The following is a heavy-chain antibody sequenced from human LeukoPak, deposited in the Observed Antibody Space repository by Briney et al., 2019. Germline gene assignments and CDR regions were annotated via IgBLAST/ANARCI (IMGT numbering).Heavy chain of an antibody. D-gene: IGHD4-17*01. J-gene: IGHJ4*02. CDR3: AKDVYGDYGGLDY. CDR1: GFTLSSYE. Sequence: PGGSLRLSCAASGFTLSSYEINWVRQAPGKGLEWISYINSDGSTIYYADSVKGRFAISRDNSKNTLYLQMNSLRAEDTAVYYCAKDVYGDYGGLDYWGQGTLVTVSS. CDR2: INSDGSTI. V-gene: IGHV3-48*03.